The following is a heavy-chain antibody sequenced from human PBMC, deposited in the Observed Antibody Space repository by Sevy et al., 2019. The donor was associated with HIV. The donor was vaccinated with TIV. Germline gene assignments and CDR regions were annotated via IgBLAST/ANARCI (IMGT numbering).Heavy chain of an antibody. V-gene: IGHV3-7*03. D-gene: IGHD3-3*01. J-gene: IGHJ4*02. Sequence: GGSLRLSCAASGFTFSSYWMSWVRQAPGKGLEWVANIKQDGSEKYYVDSVKGRFTISRDNAKNSLYLQMNSLRAEDTAVYYWARDRYYDFWSGYYFDYWGQGTLVTVSS. CDR1: GFTFSSYW. CDR2: IKQDGSEK. CDR3: ARDRYYDFWSGYYFDY.